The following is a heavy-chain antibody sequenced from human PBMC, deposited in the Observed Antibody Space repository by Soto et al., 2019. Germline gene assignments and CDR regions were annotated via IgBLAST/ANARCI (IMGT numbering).Heavy chain of an antibody. V-gene: IGHV3-7*03. CDR3: ARAPYSNAWYRFDL. J-gene: IGHJ4*02. CDR1: GFTFSGDW. CDR2: IKHDGSVP. Sequence: QLVESGGGLVQPGGSLRLSCAASGFTFSGDWMSWVRQAPGTGLEWVADIKHDGSVPYYVESVKGRLTISRDNAKKQLYLQMNGLRAEDKALYSCARAPYSNAWYRFDLWGQGNLVTVSS. D-gene: IGHD4-4*01.